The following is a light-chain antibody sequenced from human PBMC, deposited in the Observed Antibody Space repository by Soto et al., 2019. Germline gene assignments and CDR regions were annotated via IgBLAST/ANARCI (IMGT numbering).Light chain of an antibody. CDR2: GAS. V-gene: IGKV3-15*01. CDR3: LQYKNWPRT. J-gene: IGKJ4*01. CDR1: QSVSSN. Sequence: EIVMTQSPATLSVSPGERATLSCRASQSVSSNLAWYQQKPGQAPRLLIYGASTRATGIPARFSGSGSGTEFTLTISSLQSEDFAVYYCLQYKNWPRTFGGGTKVEIK.